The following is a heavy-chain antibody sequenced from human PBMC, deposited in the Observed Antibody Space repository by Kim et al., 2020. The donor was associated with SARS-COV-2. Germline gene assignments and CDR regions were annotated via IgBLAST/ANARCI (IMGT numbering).Heavy chain of an antibody. CDR2: INAGNGNT. V-gene: IGHV1-3*01. J-gene: IGHJ6*02. Sequence: ASVKVSCKASGYTFTSYAMHWVRQAPGQRLEWMGWINAGNGNTKYSQKFQGRVTITRDTSASTAYMELSSLRSEDTAVYYCARDHGVDNWNYYYYYGMDVWGQGTTVTVSS. CDR3: ARDHGVDNWNYYYYYGMDV. D-gene: IGHD1-1*01. CDR1: GYTFTSYA.